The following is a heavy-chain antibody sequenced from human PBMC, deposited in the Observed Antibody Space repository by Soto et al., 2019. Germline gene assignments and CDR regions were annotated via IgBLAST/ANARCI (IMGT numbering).Heavy chain of an antibody. CDR3: ARGIKYYDSSGDSWFDP. V-gene: IGHV4-30-2*01. CDR1: GGSINSGDYS. D-gene: IGHD3-22*01. CDR2: IYHTGTT. J-gene: IGHJ5*02. Sequence: QLQLQESGSGLVKPSQTLSLTCTVSGGSINSGDYSWTWIRQPPGKGLEWIGYIYHTGTTYYNMSLKSRVSISVDRTKIQFALTLSSVTAADTAVYYCARGIKYYDSSGDSWFDPWGQGTLVTVSS.